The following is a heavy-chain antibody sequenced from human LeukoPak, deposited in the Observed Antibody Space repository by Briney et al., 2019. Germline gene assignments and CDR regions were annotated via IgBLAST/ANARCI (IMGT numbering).Heavy chain of an antibody. V-gene: IGHV4-4*07. J-gene: IGHJ6*03. Sequence: SETLSLTCTVSGGSIISNYWSWIRQSAGTAVEWIGRIYGSGITDYNPSLKSRVTMSLDTSRKQFSLRLTSVTAADTAVYYCARLKFYDSTGYSPGYYMDVWGKGTTVSVFS. CDR2: IYGSGIT. D-gene: IGHD3-22*01. CDR1: GGSIISNY. CDR3: ARLKFYDSTGYSPGYYMDV.